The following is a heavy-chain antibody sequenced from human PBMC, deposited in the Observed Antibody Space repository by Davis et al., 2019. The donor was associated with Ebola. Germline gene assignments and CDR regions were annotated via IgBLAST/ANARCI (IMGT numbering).Heavy chain of an antibody. CDR3: ARVGANANFDY. Sequence: PGGSLRLSCTVSGDSISSHYWTWVRQPPGKGLEWVAYIGTSGNTNYNPSLKSRVTMSLDTSKNHFSLWLNSVTAADTAVYYCARVGANANFDYWGQGTLVTVSS. D-gene: IGHD4/OR15-4a*01. CDR2: IGTSGNT. CDR1: GDSISSHY. J-gene: IGHJ4*02. V-gene: IGHV4-4*08.